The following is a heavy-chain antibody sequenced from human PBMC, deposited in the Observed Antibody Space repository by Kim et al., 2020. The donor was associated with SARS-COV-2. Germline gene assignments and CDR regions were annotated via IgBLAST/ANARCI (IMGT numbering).Heavy chain of an antibody. J-gene: IGHJ4*02. V-gene: IGHV3-30*18. CDR2: ISYDGSNK. D-gene: IGHD6-19*01. Sequence: GSLRLSCAASGFTFSSYGMHWVRQAPGKGLEWVAVISYDGSNKYYADSVKGRFTISRDNSKNTLYLQMNSLRAEDTAVYYCAKDTGFKSGWLYYFDYWGQGTLVTVSS. CDR3: AKDTGFKSGWLYYFDY. CDR1: GFTFSSYG.